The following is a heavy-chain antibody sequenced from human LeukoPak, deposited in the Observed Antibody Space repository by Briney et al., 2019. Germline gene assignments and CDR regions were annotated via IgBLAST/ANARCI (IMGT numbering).Heavy chain of an antibody. D-gene: IGHD3-3*02. V-gene: IGHV4-39*01. CDR2: IYYSGST. J-gene: IGHJ4*02. Sequence: RTSETLSLACTVSGGSISSSSYYWGWIRQPPGKGLEWIGSIYYSGSTYYNPSLKSRVTISVDTSKNQFFLSLSSVTAADTAVYYCARVHSWSGPDYWGQGTLVTVSS. CDR3: ARVHSWSGPDY. CDR1: GGSISSSSYY.